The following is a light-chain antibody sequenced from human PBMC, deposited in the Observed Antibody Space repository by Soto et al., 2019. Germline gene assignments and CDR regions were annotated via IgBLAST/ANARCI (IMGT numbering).Light chain of an antibody. J-gene: IGKJ4*01. Sequence: DVQMTQSPSSLSASVGDRVTITCRAGQGINIYLAWYKQKPGKVPKPLIDAASTLQTGVPSRFRGSGSGTDFTLTISSLQPEDVATYYCQKYDRAPLAFGGGTKVEIK. CDR3: QKYDRAPLA. CDR1: QGINIY. V-gene: IGKV1-27*01. CDR2: AAS.